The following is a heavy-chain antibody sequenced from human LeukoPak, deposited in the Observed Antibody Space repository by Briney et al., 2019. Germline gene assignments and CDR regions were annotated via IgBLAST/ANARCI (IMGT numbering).Heavy chain of an antibody. J-gene: IGHJ4*02. CDR1: GFTFSYYA. D-gene: IGHD3-10*01. CDR2: IWSDGSNK. CDR3: ARELFSSGSCPDG. V-gene: IGHV3-33*01. Sequence: GGSLRLSCAASGFTFSYYAIHWVRQAPGKGLEWVALIWSDGSNKYYADSVKGRITISRDNSKNTVYLQMDSLRAEDTAVYYCARELFSSGSCPDGWGQGTLVTVSS.